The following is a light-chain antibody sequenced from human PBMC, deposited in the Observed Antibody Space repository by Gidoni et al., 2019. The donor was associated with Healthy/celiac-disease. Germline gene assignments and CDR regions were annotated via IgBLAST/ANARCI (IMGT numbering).Light chain of an antibody. J-gene: IGKJ4*01. CDR2: DAS. CDR3: QQRSNWPSLT. V-gene: IGKV3-11*01. Sequence: EILFTQSPATLSLSPGERATLSCRASQSVSSYLAWYQQKPGQAPRLLIYDASNRATGIPARCSGSGSGTDVTLTISSLEPEDFAVYYCQQRSNWPSLTFGGGTKVEIK. CDR1: QSVSSY.